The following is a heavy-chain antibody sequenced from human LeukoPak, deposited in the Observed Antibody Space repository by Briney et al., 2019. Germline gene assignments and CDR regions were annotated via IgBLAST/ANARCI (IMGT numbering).Heavy chain of an antibody. CDR3: ARERDPDIVVVPAAKSTHGDAFDI. Sequence: SETLSLTCAVSGGSISSSNWWSWVRQPPGKGLEWIGEIYHSGSTNYNPSLKSRVTISVDKSKNQFSLKLSSVTAADTAVYYCARERDPDIVVVPAAKSTHGDAFDIWGQGTMVTVSS. CDR1: GGSISSSNW. J-gene: IGHJ3*02. D-gene: IGHD2-2*01. CDR2: IYHSGST. V-gene: IGHV4-4*02.